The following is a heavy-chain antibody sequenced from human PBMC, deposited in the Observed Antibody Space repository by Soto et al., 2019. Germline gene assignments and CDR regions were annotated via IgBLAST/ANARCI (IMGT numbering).Heavy chain of an antibody. CDR3: AKAGELELSDYYYGMDV. CDR2: ISGSGGST. D-gene: IGHD1-7*01. CDR1: GFTFSSYA. J-gene: IGHJ6*02. V-gene: IGHV3-23*01. Sequence: GGSLRLSCAASGFTFSSYAMSWVRQAAGKGLEWVSAISGSGGSTYYADSVKGRFTISRDNSKNTLYLQMNSLRAEDTAVYYCAKAGELELSDYYYGMDVWGQGTTVTVSS.